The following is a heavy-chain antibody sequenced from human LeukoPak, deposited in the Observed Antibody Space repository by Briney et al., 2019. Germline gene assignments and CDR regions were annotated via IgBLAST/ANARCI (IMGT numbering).Heavy chain of an antibody. V-gene: IGHV3-23*01. Sequence: GGSLRLSCAASGFTFSSYAMSWVRQAPGKGLERVSLITGSGGNTYSADSVKGRFTISRDNSKNTLYLQMSSLRAEDTAIYYCAQGTPTGYGTSWFDYWGQGTLVTVSS. D-gene: IGHD6-13*01. CDR3: AQGTPTGYGTSWFDY. CDR1: GFTFSSYA. CDR2: ITGSGGNT. J-gene: IGHJ4*02.